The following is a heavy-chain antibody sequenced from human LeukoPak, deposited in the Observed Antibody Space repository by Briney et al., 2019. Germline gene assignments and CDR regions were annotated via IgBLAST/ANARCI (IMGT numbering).Heavy chain of an antibody. CDR1: GFTFSSYA. Sequence: GGSLRLSCAASGFTFSSYAMHWVRQAPGKGLEWVAVISYDGSNKYYADSVKGRFTISRDNSKNTLYLQMNSLRAEDTAVYYCAKDRGFGVFFQYYFDYWGQGTLVTVSS. V-gene: IGHV3-30*18. CDR3: AKDRGFGVFFQYYFDY. CDR2: ISYDGSNK. J-gene: IGHJ4*02. D-gene: IGHD3-10*01.